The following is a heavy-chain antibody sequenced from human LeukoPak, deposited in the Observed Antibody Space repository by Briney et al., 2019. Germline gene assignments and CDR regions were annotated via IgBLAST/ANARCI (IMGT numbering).Heavy chain of an antibody. Sequence: PSETLSLTCAVSGASMISSHWWSWVRQPPGKGLEWIGEIYHGGSANYNSSLKSRVAMSVDKSNNQFSLTLNSVTAADTAVYSCARVGTSRVFDPWGQGILVTVSS. CDR2: IYHGGSA. CDR3: ARVGTSRVFDP. CDR1: GASMISSHW. D-gene: IGHD7-27*01. J-gene: IGHJ5*02. V-gene: IGHV4-4*02.